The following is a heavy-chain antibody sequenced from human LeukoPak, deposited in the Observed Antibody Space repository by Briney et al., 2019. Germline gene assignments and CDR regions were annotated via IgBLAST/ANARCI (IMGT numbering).Heavy chain of an antibody. V-gene: IGHV4-61*01. CDR2: IYNGVNT. D-gene: IGHD4/OR15-4a*01. CDR1: GASVSSASY. CDR3: VRHDGRGGATMGAFDS. Sequence: KPSETLSLTCTVSGASVSSASYWSWIRQPPGKGVEWIAHIYNGVNTNYNPSLKSRVTISVDTSKDQFTLQLNSVTAADTAVYYCVRHDGRGGATMGAFDSWGQGSLVTVSS. J-gene: IGHJ5*01.